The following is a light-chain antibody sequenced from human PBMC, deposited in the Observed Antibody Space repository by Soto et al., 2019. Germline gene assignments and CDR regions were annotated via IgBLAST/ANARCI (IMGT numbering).Light chain of an antibody. V-gene: IGLV2-14*01. J-gene: IGLJ2*01. CDR2: DVS. Sequence: QSVLTQPAAVSGSPGQSITISCTGTSSDVGGYNYASWYQQHPCKAPKLMIYDVSNRPSGVSNRFSGSKSGNTASLTISGLHAEDEADYYCSSYTSSSTIVVFGGGTKLTVL. CDR3: SSYTSSSTIVV. CDR1: SSDVGGYNY.